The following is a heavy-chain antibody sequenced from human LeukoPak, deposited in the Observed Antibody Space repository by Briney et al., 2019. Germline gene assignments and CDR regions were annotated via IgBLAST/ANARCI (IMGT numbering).Heavy chain of an antibody. CDR3: ARARAFYGDYPYYFDY. D-gene: IGHD4-17*01. J-gene: IGHJ4*02. Sequence: ASVKVSCQASGYTFTSYDINWVRQATGQGPEWMGWMNPNSGNTGYAQKFQGRVTMTRNTSIGTAYMEVSSLRSEDTAVYYCARARAFYGDYPYYFDYWGQGTLVTVSS. V-gene: IGHV1-8*01. CDR2: MNPNSGNT. CDR1: GYTFTSYD.